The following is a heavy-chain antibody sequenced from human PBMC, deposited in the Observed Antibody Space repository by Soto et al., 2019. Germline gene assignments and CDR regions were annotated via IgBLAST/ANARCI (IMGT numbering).Heavy chain of an antibody. J-gene: IGHJ6*02. CDR3: AREMIPMIMGGMSALDV. CDR1: EFTFGTYV. V-gene: IGHV3-30*04. Sequence: QVQLVESGGGVVQPERSQRLSCAASEFTFGTYVMHWVRQAPGKGLEWVALISFDGSSQYYADSVKGRLTISRDNSRNTMYLQMNSLRPEDTAVYYCAREMIPMIMGGMSALDVWGHGTTVTVSS. CDR2: ISFDGSSQ. D-gene: IGHD3-22*01.